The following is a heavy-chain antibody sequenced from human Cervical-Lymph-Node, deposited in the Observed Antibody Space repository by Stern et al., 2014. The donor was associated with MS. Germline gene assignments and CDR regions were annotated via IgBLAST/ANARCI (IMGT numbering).Heavy chain of an antibody. CDR1: GDSISSYTHY. V-gene: IGHV4-39*01. J-gene: IGHJ4*02. CDR3: AKHACTGAACPFDL. Sequence: QVQLVESGPGLVKPSETLSLTCAVSGDSISSYTHYWAWIRQPPGKGLEWIGSVYYSGATYNNPSLKSPFTISGHTPKNPSSLGLTSVPAADTAVYYCAKHACTGAACPFDLWGQGTLVTVSS. CDR2: VYYSGAT. D-gene: IGHD2-8*02.